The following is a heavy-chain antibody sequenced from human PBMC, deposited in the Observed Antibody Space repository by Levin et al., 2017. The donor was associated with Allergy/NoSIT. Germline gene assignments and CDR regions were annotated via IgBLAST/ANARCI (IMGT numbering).Heavy chain of an antibody. V-gene: IGHV4-38-2*02. CDR3: ARDLGRPNTDYGAVY. CDR2: VFHTGST. J-gene: IGHJ4*02. CDR1: GYSISSGDY. Sequence: PSETLSLTCAVSGYSISSGDYWGWVRQPPGKGLEWIGSVFHTGSTYYNSSLKSRVTISVDTFKNQFSLQLTSVTAADTAVYYCARDLGRPNTDYGAVYWGQGTLVTVSS. D-gene: IGHD4/OR15-4a*01.